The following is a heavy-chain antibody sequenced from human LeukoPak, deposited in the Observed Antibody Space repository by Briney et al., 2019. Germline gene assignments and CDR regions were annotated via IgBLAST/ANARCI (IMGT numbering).Heavy chain of an antibody. V-gene: IGHV1-3*01. CDR3: ARGRWLFSRRMRPSRVYYFDY. D-gene: IGHD3-22*01. Sequence: ASVKVSCKASGYTFTNNVIHWVRQAPGQGLEWMGWLNAGNGNTQYSQKFRGRVTITGDTSASTAYMELSTLRSEDTAVYYCARGRWLFSRRMRPSRVYYFDYWGQGTLVTVSS. J-gene: IGHJ4*02. CDR2: LNAGNGNT. CDR1: GYTFTNNV.